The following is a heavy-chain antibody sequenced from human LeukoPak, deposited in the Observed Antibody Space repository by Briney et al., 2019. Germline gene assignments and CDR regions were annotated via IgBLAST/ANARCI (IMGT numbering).Heavy chain of an antibody. CDR2: IVVGSGNT. CDR3: AASPDYYGSSGYSYYFDY. Sequence: SVKVSCKASGFTFTSSAVQWVRQARGQRLEWIGWIVVGSGNTNYAQKFQERVTITRDMSTSTAYMELSSLRSEDTAVYYCAASPDYYGSSGYSYYFDYWGQGTLVTVSS. D-gene: IGHD3-22*01. CDR1: GFTFTSSA. J-gene: IGHJ4*02. V-gene: IGHV1-58*01.